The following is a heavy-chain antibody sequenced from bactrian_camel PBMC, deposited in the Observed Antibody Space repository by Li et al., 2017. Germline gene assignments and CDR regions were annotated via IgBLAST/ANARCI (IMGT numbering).Heavy chain of an antibody. Sequence: HVQLVESGGGLVPPGGSLTLSCAASGFTFSTYWMYWVRQAPEKGLEWVSTINTGGDATFYADSVKGRFTVSRDNAKNTLYLQMNNLKPEDTALYYCSPRVPNPYDYCSASWFNGADFGYWGQGTQVTVS. D-gene: IGHD3*01. CDR2: INTGGDAT. CDR3: SPRVPNPYDYCSASWFNGADFGY. J-gene: IGHJ6*01. V-gene: IGHV3S1*01. CDR1: GFTFSTYW.